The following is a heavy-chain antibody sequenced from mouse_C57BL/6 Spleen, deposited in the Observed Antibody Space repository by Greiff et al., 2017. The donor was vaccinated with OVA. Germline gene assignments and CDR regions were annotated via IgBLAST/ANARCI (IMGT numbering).Heavy chain of an antibody. Sequence: VQLQQPGAELVMPGASVKLSCKASGYTFTSYWMHWVKQRPGQGLEWIGEIDPSDSYTNYNQKFKGKSTLTVDKSSSTAYMQLSSLTSEDSAVYYCARSDSKDAMDYWGQGTSVTVSS. CDR1: GYTFTSYW. V-gene: IGHV1-69*01. J-gene: IGHJ4*01. D-gene: IGHD2-5*01. CDR3: ARSDSKDAMDY. CDR2: IDPSDSYT.